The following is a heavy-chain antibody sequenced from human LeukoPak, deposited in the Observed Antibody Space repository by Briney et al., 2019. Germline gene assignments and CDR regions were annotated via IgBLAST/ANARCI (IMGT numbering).Heavy chain of an antibody. CDR3: AKSYYDSWSGYADYYYMDV. J-gene: IGHJ6*03. CDR2: IWHDGSTK. D-gene: IGHD3-3*01. CDR1: GFTFNTYG. V-gene: IGHV3-33*06. Sequence: GGSLRLSCAASGFTFNTYGMHWVRQTPGKGLEWVAVIWHDGSTKDYAESVKGRFIISRDTSKNTVFLQMNRLRAEDTAVYYCAKSYYDSWSGYADYYYMDVWGKGATVTVSS.